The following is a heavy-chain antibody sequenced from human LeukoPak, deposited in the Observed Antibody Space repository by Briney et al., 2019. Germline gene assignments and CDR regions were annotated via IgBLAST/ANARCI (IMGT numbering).Heavy chain of an antibody. CDR2: ISGSGGST. CDR3: AKRLKGPITPFDY. CDR1: GFIFSSYA. J-gene: IGHJ4*02. D-gene: IGHD2-21*01. Sequence: GGSLRLSSAASGFIFSSYAMSWVRQAPGKGLEWVSTISGSGGSTYYADSVKGRFTISRDNSKNTLYLQMNSLRAEDTALYYCAKRLKGPITPFDYWGQGTLVAVSS. V-gene: IGHV3-23*01.